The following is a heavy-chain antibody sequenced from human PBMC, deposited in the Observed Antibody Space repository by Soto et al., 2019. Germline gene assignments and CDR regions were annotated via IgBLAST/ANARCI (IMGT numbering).Heavy chain of an antibody. D-gene: IGHD3-10*01. CDR1: GFTFSSYA. CDR3: AKEGSPPFLQH. V-gene: IGHV3-23*01. Sequence: PGGSLRLSCAASGFTFSSYAMSWVRQAPGKGLEWVSAISGGGGQTYYLESVKGRFTISRDNSKNTVSLLLNSLRADDTAVYYCAKEGSPPFLQHWGQGTLVTVSS. J-gene: IGHJ4*02. CDR2: ISGGGGQT.